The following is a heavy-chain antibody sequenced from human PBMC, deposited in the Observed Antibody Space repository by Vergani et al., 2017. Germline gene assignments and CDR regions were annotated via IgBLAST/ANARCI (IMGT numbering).Heavy chain of an antibody. D-gene: IGHD3-22*01. Sequence: QVQLVQSGAEVKKPGASVKVSCKASGYTFTSYDINWVRQATGQGLEWMGWMNPNSGNTGYAQKFQGRVTMTRNTSISTAYMELSSLRSEDTAVYYCARGLYYYESSGYYYDYYYMDVWGKGTTVTVSS. CDR3: ARGLYYYESSGYYYDYYYMDV. CDR1: GYTFTSYD. V-gene: IGHV1-8*01. J-gene: IGHJ6*03. CDR2: MNPNSGNT.